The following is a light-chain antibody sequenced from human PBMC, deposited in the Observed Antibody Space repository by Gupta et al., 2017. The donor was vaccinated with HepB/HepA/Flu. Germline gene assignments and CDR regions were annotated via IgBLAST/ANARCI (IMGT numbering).Light chain of an antibody. V-gene: IGKV3-11*01. CDR2: DVS. Sequence: EIVLTQSPATLSLSPGESATLSCRASQSVSSYLGWYQQKPGQAPRLLIYDVSNRATGIPARFSGSGSGTDFTLTISRLEPEDFAVYYCQQRSKWPLTFGGGTKVEIK. J-gene: IGKJ4*01. CDR1: QSVSSY. CDR3: QQRSKWPLT.